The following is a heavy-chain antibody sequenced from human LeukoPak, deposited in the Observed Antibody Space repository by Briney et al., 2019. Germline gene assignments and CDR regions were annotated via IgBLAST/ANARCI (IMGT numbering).Heavy chain of an antibody. CDR3: ARGARRGPYYYDSSGPPDDY. Sequence: SETLSLTCAVSGGSISSGGYSWSWIRQPPGKGLEWIGYIYHSGSTYYNPSLKSRVTISVDTSKNQFSLKLSSVTAADTAVYYCARGARRGPYYYDSSGPPDDYWGQGTLVTVSS. V-gene: IGHV4-30-2*01. J-gene: IGHJ4*02. CDR2: IYHSGST. CDR1: GGSISSGGYS. D-gene: IGHD3-22*01.